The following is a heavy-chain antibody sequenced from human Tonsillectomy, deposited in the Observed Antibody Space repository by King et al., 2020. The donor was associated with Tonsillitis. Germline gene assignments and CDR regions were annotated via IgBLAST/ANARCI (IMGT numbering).Heavy chain of an antibody. J-gene: IGHJ4*02. CDR2: ISASGNTT. D-gene: IGHD2-2*01. CDR1: GFSFDDYY. CDR3: ARRIGYCSSTSCRYFDY. Sequence: VQLVESGGGLVKPGGSLRLSCAASGFSFDDYYMSWIRQPPGKGLEWVAYISASGNTTYYADSVRGRFTVSRDNAKNSLYLQMNDLRADDTAGYYCARRIGYCSSTSCRYFDYWGQGTLVTVSS. V-gene: IGHV3-11*01.